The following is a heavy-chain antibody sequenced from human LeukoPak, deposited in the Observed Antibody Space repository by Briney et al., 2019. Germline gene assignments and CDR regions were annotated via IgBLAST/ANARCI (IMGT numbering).Heavy chain of an antibody. D-gene: IGHD1-14*01. Sequence: PGGSLRLSCAASGFTFSRFAINWVRQAPGKGLEWVSGISYNGGSRFYAGSVKGRFTISRDNSKNTVFLQMNGLRGDDTAVYYCAKASELGDYPNYYYYGTDVWGQGTTVTVSS. J-gene: IGHJ6*02. CDR1: GFTFSRFA. CDR2: ISYNGGSR. V-gene: IGHV3-23*01. CDR3: AKASELGDYPNYYYYGTDV.